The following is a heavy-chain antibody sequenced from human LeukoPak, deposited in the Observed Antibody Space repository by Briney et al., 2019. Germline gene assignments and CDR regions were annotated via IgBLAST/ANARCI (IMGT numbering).Heavy chain of an antibody. CDR2: ISGSGGST. J-gene: IGHJ4*02. Sequence: GGSLRLSCAASGFTFSSYAMSWVRQAPGKGLEWVSAISGSGGSTYYADSVKGRFTISRDNSKNTLYLQMNSLRPEVTAVYYCAKTPVCGYSSGWSPFDYWGQGTLVTVSS. CDR1: GFTFSSYA. CDR3: AKTPVCGYSSGWSPFDY. V-gene: IGHV3-23*01. D-gene: IGHD6-19*01.